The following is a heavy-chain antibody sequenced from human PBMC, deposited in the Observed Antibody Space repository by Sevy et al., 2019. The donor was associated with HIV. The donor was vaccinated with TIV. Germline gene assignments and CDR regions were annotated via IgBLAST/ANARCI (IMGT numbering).Heavy chain of an antibody. D-gene: IGHD3-10*01. CDR1: GITFSYYS. CDR2: IGSSSSNI. CDR3: ARDRDGSGSSGGYGMDV. V-gene: IGHV3-21*01. J-gene: IGHJ6*02. Sequence: GGSLRLSCVGSGITFSYYSMNWVRQAPGKGLEWVSSIGSSSSNIYYPDSVKGRFTISRDNAKKSLYLQMNSLRAEDTAVYYCARDRDGSGSSGGYGMDVWGQGTTVTVSS.